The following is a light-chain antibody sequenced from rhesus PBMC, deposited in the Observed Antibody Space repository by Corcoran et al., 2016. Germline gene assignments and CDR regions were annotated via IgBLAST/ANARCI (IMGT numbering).Light chain of an antibody. V-gene: IGKV1S9*01. CDR3: QQGYSYPYS. CDR1: QSLSNY. J-gene: IGKJ2*01. Sequence: DIQMTQSPSSLSASVGDRVTITCQASQSLSNYLNWYQQKPGKIPKLLIYRSSSLQSGIPSRFSGSGSGTDFTITISSLQPEDFATYYCQQGYSYPYSFGQGTKVEIK. CDR2: RSS.